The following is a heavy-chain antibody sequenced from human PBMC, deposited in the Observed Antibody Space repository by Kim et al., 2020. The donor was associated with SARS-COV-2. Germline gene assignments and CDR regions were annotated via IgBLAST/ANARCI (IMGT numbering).Heavy chain of an antibody. V-gene: IGHV4-34*01. J-gene: IGHJ6*02. CDR3: ARLGRRLRQRSGYYMPREKKEYNHSGTDV. D-gene: IGHD3-3*01. CDR2: INQSGSS. CDR1: GGSFSDNY. Sequence: SETLSLTCAVYGGSFSDNYWSWIRQPPGKGLEWIGEINQSGSSNSNASLKSRISMSIDTSKNQFSLRLSSVTAADTAVYYCARLGRRLRQRSGYYMPREKKEYNHSGTDVWRQGTTVTVSS.